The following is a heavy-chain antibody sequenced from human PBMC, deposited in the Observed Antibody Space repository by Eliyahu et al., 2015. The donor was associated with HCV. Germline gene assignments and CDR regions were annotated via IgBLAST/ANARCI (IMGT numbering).Heavy chain of an antibody. J-gene: IGHJ4*02. CDR1: GGSISNYY. Sequence: QVQLQESGPGLVKPSETLSLICTVSGGSISNYYWSWIRQPAGKGLEWVWGFYTKWGTPTNPSLKSRLTMSIDTSKNQFSLRLTSVTAADTAVYYCAREEHYYASSGHPGGDYWGQGTLVTVSS. D-gene: IGHD3-22*01. CDR3: AREEHYYASSGHPGGDY. V-gene: IGHV4-4*07. CDR2: FYTKWGT.